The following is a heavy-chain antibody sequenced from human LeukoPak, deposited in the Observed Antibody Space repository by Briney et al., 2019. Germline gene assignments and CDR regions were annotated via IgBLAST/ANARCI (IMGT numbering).Heavy chain of an antibody. CDR3: ARVITMIVVPYIRGAFDI. CDR1: GGTFSSYA. Sequence: SVKVSCKASGGTFSSYAISWVQQAPGQGLEWMGGIIPIFGTANYAQKFQGRVTITADESTSTAYMELSSLRSEDTAVYYCARVITMIVVPYIRGAFDIWGQGTMVTVSS. J-gene: IGHJ3*02. V-gene: IGHV1-69*13. CDR2: IIPIFGTA. D-gene: IGHD3-22*01.